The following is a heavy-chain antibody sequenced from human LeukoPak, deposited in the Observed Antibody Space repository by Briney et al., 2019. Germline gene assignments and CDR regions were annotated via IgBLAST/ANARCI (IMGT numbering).Heavy chain of an antibody. CDR3: AYRPPGDESFDI. V-gene: IGHV1-24*01. CDR2: SDPEDGET. CDR1: GHTLSGLA. D-gene: IGHD3-16*01. Sequence: GASVKVFCKVSGHTLSGLAMHWVRQATGKGLEWMGGSDPEDGETIYAQKFKGRVTMTEDTATDTAYMELRSLRSEDTAVYYCAYRPPGDESFDIWGQGTLVTVSS. J-gene: IGHJ3*02.